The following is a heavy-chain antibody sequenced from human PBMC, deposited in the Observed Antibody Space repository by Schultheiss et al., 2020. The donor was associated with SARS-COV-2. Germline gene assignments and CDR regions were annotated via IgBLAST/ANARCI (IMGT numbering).Heavy chain of an antibody. CDR1: GGSISSYY. Sequence: SETLSLTCTVSGGSISSYYWSWIRQPAGKGLEWIGRIYTSGSTNYNPSLKSRVTISVDTSKNQFSLKLSSVTAADTALYCCVREQWGYALDVLGQGTTVTVSS. J-gene: IGHJ6*02. CDR2: IYTSGST. CDR3: VREQWGYALDV. D-gene: IGHD1-26*01. V-gene: IGHV4-4*07.